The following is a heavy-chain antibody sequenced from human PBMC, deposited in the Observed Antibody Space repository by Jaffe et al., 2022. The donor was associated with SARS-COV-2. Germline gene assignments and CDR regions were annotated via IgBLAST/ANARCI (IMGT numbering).Heavy chain of an antibody. CDR3: AHVSFTMVRGVIIPTGFDY. CDR1: GFSLSTSGVG. Sequence: QITLKESGPTLVKPTQTLTLTCTFSGFSLSTSGVGVGWIRQPPGKALEWLALIYWDDDKRYSPSLKSRLTITKDTSKNQVVLTMTNMDPVDTATYYCAHVSFTMVRGVIIPTGFDYWGQGTLVTVSS. J-gene: IGHJ4*02. D-gene: IGHD3-10*01. CDR2: IYWDDDK. V-gene: IGHV2-5*02.